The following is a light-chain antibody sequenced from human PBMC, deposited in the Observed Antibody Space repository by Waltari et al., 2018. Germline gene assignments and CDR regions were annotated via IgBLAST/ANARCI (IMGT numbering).Light chain of an antibody. CDR1: SLRSYY. CDR3: HSRDASGVGGT. J-gene: IGLJ3*02. Sequence: TQDPAVSVAMGQTVRITCQRDSLRSYYASWYRQRPSQAPILVMYDKNNRPSGVPDRFSGSSSDNTASLTITGAQAEDEAYYYCHSRDASGVGGTFGGGTKLTVL. CDR2: DKN. V-gene: IGLV3-19*01.